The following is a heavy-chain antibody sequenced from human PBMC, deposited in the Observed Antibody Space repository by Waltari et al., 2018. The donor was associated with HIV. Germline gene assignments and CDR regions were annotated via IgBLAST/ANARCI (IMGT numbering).Heavy chain of an antibody. CDR3: VTDAVAVPLDTAY. CDR2: IKSKNDRGRI. J-gene: IGHJ4*02. Sequence: EVHLVESGGGLVKPGGSLRVSCTVSGFTFINAWMRWVRKAPGKRMEGVGRIKSKNDRGRIDYAAPVKDRFTILRDDSKHTLYLEMSSLKIEDTGIYYCVTDAVAVPLDTAYWGQGTLVTVSS. CDR1: GFTFINAW. D-gene: IGHD2-21*01. V-gene: IGHV3-15*01.